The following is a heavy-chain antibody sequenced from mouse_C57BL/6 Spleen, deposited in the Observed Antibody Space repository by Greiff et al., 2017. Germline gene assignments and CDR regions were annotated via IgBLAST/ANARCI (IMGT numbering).Heavy chain of an antibody. D-gene: IGHD1-1*01. CDR3: APITTVVEPYYYAMDY. Sequence: QVQLKQSGPELVKPGASVKISCKASGYAFSSSWMNWVKQRPGQGLEWIGRIYPGDGDTNYNGKFKGKATLTADKSSSTAYMQLSSLTSEDSAVYFCAPITTVVEPYYYAMDYWGQGTSVTVSS. V-gene: IGHV1-82*01. CDR2: IYPGDGDT. J-gene: IGHJ4*01. CDR1: GYAFSSSW.